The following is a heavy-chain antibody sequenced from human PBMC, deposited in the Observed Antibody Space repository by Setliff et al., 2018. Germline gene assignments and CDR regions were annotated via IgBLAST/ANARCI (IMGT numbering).Heavy chain of an antibody. CDR3: ARGLRQDRSNSDVFDI. Sequence: GASVKVSCKASGYTFSNYDINRVRQGTGQGLEWMGWMNPNSGNTGYAQKFQGRVTMTRNTSISTVYMELTSLRYEDMAVYYCARGLRQDRSNSDVFDIWGQGTVVTVSS. CDR1: GYTFSNYD. J-gene: IGHJ3*02. CDR2: MNPNSGNT. V-gene: IGHV1-8*02. D-gene: IGHD4-4*01.